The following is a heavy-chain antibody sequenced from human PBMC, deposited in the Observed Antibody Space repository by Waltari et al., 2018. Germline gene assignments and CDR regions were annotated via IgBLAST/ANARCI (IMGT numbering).Heavy chain of an antibody. Sequence: QVQLVQSGAEVKKPGASVKVSCKAAGYTFTGYYMPWGRQAPGQGLEWMGRSNPNSGGTNYAQKFQGRVTMTMDTSISTAYLELSRLRSDDTAVYYCATSYSSSASADYWGQGTLVTVSS. D-gene: IGHD6-6*01. J-gene: IGHJ4*02. V-gene: IGHV1-2*02. CDR2: SNPNSGGT. CDR1: GYTFTGYY. CDR3: ATSYSSSASADY.